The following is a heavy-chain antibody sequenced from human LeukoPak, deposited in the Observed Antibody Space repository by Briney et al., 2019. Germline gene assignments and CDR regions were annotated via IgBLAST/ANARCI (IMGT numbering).Heavy chain of an antibody. CDR3: ARQIPSADHLDY. Sequence: GGSLRLSCAASGFTFSNFGMIWVRQAPGKGLEWVSVIYSGGSTYYADSVKGRFTISRDNSKNTLYLQMNSLRAEDTAVYYCARQIPSADHLDYWGQGTLVTVSS. V-gene: IGHV3-66*04. J-gene: IGHJ4*02. CDR1: GFTFSNFG. D-gene: IGHD1-26*01. CDR2: IYSGGST.